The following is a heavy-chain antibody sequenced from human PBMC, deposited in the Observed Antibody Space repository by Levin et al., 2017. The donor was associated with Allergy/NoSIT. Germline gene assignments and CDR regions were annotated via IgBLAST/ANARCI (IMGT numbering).Heavy chain of an antibody. Sequence: GGSLRLSCAASGFNFNNAWMSWVRQAPGKGLEWVGRIKDKNDGGTTDYATPVTGRFSISRDDSKTTLFLQMNSLQTYDTAVYFCATTQYHTSSWYFDYWGQGALVTVSS. V-gene: IGHV3-15*01. CDR3: ATTQYHTSSWYFDY. CDR2: IKDKNDGGTT. D-gene: IGHD6-13*01. CDR1: GFNFNNAW. J-gene: IGHJ4*02.